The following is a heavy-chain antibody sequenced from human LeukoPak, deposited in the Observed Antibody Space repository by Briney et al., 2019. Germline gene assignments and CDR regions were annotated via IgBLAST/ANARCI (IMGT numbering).Heavy chain of an antibody. V-gene: IGHV4-38-2*01. CDR1: GYSISSGYY. CDR2: IYHSGST. J-gene: IGHJ4*02. D-gene: IGHD5-24*01. Sequence: SETLSLTCAVSGYSISSGYYWGWIRQPPGKGLEWIGNIYHSGSTYYNPSLKSRVTISVDTSKNQFSLKLSSVTAADTAVYYCARRDGIAELDYWGQGTLVTVSS. CDR3: ARRDGIAELDY.